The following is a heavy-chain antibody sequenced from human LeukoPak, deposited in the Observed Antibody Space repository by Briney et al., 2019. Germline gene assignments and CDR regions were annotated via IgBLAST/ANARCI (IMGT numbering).Heavy chain of an antibody. Sequence: SGTLSLTCAVSGGSISGTNWWSRVRQPPGKGLEWIGEVYHSGSTNYNPSLTSRVTISIDKSKNQFSLKLNSLTAADTAMYYCARTYYDSRGYDGREYYFDYWGQGTLVTVSS. D-gene: IGHD3-22*01. CDR3: ARTYYDSRGYDGREYYFDY. V-gene: IGHV4-4*02. J-gene: IGHJ4*02. CDR2: VYHSGST. CDR1: GGSISGTNW.